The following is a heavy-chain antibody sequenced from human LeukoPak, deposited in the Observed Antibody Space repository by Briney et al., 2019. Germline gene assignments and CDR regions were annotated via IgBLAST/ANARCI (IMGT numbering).Heavy chain of an antibody. CDR1: GFSFSGYW. D-gene: IGHD3-3*01. J-gene: IGHJ6*03. V-gene: IGHV3-7*01. Sequence: PGGSLRLSCEASGFSFSGYWMSWVRQAPGKGLERVANIKQDESEEYYVDSVKGRFTISRDNAKNSLYLQMNSLRVEDTAVYFCARDKKDYDFWSGYLSYYYYMDVWGKGTTVTVSS. CDR2: IKQDESEE. CDR3: ARDKKDYDFWSGYLSYYYYMDV.